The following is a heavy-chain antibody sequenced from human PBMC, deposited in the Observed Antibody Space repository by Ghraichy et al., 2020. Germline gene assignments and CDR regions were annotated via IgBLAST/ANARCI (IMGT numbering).Heavy chain of an antibody. CDR3: ARGPPTPGGLTSSYGFLIAEYFQH. CDR2: ISSNGGST. V-gene: IGHV3-64*01. J-gene: IGHJ1*01. D-gene: IGHD5-18*01. CDR1: GFTFSSYA. Sequence: GESLNISCAASGFTFSSYAMHWVRQAPGKGLEYVSAISSNGGSTYYANSVKGRFTISRDNSKNTLYLQMGSLRAEDMAVYYCARGPPTPGGLTSSYGFLIAEYFQHWGQDTLVTVSS.